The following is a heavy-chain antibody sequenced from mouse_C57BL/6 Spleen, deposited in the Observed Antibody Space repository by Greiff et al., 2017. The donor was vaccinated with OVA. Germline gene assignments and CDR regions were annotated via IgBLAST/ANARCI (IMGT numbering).Heavy chain of an antibody. CDR3: ARTFVTTVVATRAMDY. D-gene: IGHD1-1*01. Sequence: VQLQQSGAELSRPGASVKLSCKASGYTFTSYGISWVKQRTGQGLEWIGEIYPRSGNTYYNEKFKGKATLTADKSSSTAYMELRSLTSEDSAVYFCARTFVTTVVATRAMDYWGQGTSVTVSS. CDR2: IYPRSGNT. V-gene: IGHV1-81*01. J-gene: IGHJ4*01. CDR1: GYTFTSYG.